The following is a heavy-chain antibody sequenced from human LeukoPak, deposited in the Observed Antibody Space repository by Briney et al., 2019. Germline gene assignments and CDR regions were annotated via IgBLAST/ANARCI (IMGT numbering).Heavy chain of an antibody. D-gene: IGHD2-2*03. V-gene: IGHV1-58*01. CDR3: AAEAGYCSSTSCPTDFDY. CDR2: IVVGSGNT. Sequence: SVKVSCKASGFTFTSSAVQWVRQARGQRLEWIGWIVVGSGNTNYAQKFQERVTITRDMSTSTAYMELSSLRSGDTAVYYCAAEAGYCSSTSCPTDFDYWGQGTLVTVSS. CDR1: GFTFTSSA. J-gene: IGHJ4*02.